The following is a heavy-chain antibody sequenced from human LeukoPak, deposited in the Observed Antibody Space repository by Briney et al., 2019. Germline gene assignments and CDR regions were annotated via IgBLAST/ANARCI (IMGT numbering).Heavy chain of an antibody. Sequence: GGSLRLSCAASRFTFSSYGVHWVRQAPGKGLEWVAVIWYDGSNKYYADSVKGRFTISRDNSKNTLYLQMNSLRAEDTAVYYCARVVPAAMGVDYWGQGTLVTVSS. D-gene: IGHD2-2*01. J-gene: IGHJ4*02. V-gene: IGHV3-33*01. CDR1: RFTFSSYG. CDR2: IWYDGSNK. CDR3: ARVVPAAMGVDY.